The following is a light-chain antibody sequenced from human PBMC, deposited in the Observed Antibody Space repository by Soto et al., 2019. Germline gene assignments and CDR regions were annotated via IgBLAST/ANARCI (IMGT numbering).Light chain of an antibody. CDR1: SSDITTYNY. J-gene: IGLJ3*02. V-gene: IGLV2-14*01. Sequence: QSALTQPASVSGSPGQSITISCTAISSDITTYNYVSWYQHHPGKAPKLIIYAVINRPSGVSNRFSGSKSGNTASLTISGLHAEDEADYYCSSYPSTRWVFGGGTKLTVL. CDR2: AVI. CDR3: SSYPSTRWV.